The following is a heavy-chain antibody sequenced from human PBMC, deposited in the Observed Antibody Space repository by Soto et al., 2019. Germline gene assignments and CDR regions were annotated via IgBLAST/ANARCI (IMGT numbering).Heavy chain of an antibody. CDR3: ARVAMATTLDY. V-gene: IGHV4-59*01. J-gene: IGHJ4*02. D-gene: IGHD5-12*01. CDR1: GGSIRSYY. CDR2: IYYSGST. Sequence: SETLSLTCTVSGGSIRSYYWSWIRQPPGKGLEWIGYIYYSGSTNYNPSLKSRVTISVDTSKNQFSLKLSSVTAADTAVYYCARVAMATTLDYWGQGTLVNVS.